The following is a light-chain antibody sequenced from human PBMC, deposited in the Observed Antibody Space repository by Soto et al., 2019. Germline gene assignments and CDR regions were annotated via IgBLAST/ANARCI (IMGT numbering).Light chain of an antibody. CDR3: QQSYTSLALT. V-gene: IGKV1-39*01. CDR1: QSISIY. J-gene: IGKJ4*01. CDR2: GAA. Sequence: DIQLTQSPSSLSASVGDRVTITCRASQSISIYLNWYQHKPGRAPKLLIFGAATLHTGVPPRFSGRGSGTNFTLTITSLQAEDFATYYCQQSYTSLALTFGGGTKVEI.